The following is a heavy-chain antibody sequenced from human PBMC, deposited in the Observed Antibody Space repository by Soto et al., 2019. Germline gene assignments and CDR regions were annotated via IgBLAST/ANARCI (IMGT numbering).Heavy chain of an antibody. J-gene: IGHJ4*02. CDR2: IISNSDGETT. D-gene: IGHD1-1*01. V-gene: IGHV3-15*01. CDR1: GFTLSNDS. CDR3: TTDQLALAGTPYYFDY. Sequence: GGSMRLSCAASGFTLSNDSMSWVRQAAGKGLEWVGRIISNSDGETTDYAASGRSRFITSKDDSRSTLYLQMNDLKTEDAAVYYCTTDQLALAGTPYYFDYWGQGALVTVSS.